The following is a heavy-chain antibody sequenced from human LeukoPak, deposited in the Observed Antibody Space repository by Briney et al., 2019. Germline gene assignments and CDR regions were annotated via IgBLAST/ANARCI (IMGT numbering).Heavy chain of an antibody. CDR1: GFTFSSYG. D-gene: IGHD2-2*01. Sequence: GRSLRLSCAASGFTFSSYGMHWVRQAPGKGLEWVAVIRYDGSNKNYADSVKGRFTISRDNSKNTLYLQMNSLRAEDTAVYYCARDRAAAMEYYYMDAWGKGTTVTVSS. V-gene: IGHV3-33*01. CDR3: ARDRAAAMEYYYMDA. CDR2: IRYDGSNK. J-gene: IGHJ6*03.